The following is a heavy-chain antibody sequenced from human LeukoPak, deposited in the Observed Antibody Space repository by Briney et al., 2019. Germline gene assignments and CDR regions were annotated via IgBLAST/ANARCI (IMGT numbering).Heavy chain of an antibody. CDR2: IKNDGSGI. CDR1: GFNFINTR. J-gene: IGHJ4*02. Sequence: GGSLRLSCAASGFNFINTRMHWVRQAPGKGLVWVARIKNDGSGIIYADSVKGRFTISRDNANNSLYLQMNSLRAEDTALYYCARGSSFHNYWGQGTLVTVSS. D-gene: IGHD6-6*01. V-gene: IGHV3-74*01. CDR3: ARGSSFHNY.